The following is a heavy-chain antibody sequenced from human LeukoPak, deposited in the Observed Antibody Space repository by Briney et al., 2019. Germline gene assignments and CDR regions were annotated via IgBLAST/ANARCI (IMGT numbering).Heavy chain of an antibody. V-gene: IGHV3-15*01. CDR1: GFTFSNAW. J-gene: IGHJ4*02. CDR3: TTDYAPGY. Sequence: GGSLRLSCAASGFTFSNAWMXXXRQAPGXXXXXVXXXXSKXDXXXXXXXAXXXXXXXXXRDDSKNTLYLQMNSLKTEDTAVYYCTTDYAPGYWGQGTLVTVSS. CDR2: XXSKXDXXXX. D-gene: IGHD4-17*01.